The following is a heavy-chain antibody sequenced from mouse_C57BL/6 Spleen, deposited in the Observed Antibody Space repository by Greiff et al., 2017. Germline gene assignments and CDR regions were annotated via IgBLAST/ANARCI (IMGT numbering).Heavy chain of an antibody. CDR3: TTTGWFAY. J-gene: IGHJ3*01. CDR2: IDPEAGDT. V-gene: IGHV14-1*01. Sequence: EVKLQESGAELVRPGASVKLSCTASGFNIKDYYMHWVKQRPEQGLEWIGRIDPEAGDTEYAPKFQGKATITADTSSNTAYLQLSSLTSEDTAVYYCTTTGWFAYWGQGTLVTVSA. CDR1: GFNIKDYY.